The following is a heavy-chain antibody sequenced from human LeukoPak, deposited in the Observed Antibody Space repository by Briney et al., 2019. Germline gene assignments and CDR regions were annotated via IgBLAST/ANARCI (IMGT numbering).Heavy chain of an antibody. CDR2: IIPIFGTA. Sequence: SVKVSCNASGYTFTSYDINWVRQATGQGLEWMGGIIPIFGTANYAQKFQGRVTITADKSTSTAYMELSSLRSEDTAVYYCARAVYYGSGSFTPFDIWGQGTMVTVSS. CDR1: GYTFTSYD. V-gene: IGHV1-69*06. D-gene: IGHD3-10*01. CDR3: ARAVYYGSGSFTPFDI. J-gene: IGHJ3*02.